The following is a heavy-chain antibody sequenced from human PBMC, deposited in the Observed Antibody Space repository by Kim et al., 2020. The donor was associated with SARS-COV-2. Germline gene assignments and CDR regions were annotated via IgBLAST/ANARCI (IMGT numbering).Heavy chain of an antibody. CDR2: MNPNSGNT. D-gene: IGHD3-10*01. J-gene: IGHJ4*02. Sequence: ASVKVSCKASGYTFTSYDINWVRQATGQGLEWMGWMNPNSGNTGYAQKFQGRVTMTRNTSISTAYMELSSLRSEDTAVYYCARGPQRDLWFGELEGPYGTFDYWGQGTLVTVSS. CDR1: GYTFTSYD. CDR3: ARGPQRDLWFGELEGPYGTFDY. V-gene: IGHV1-8*02.